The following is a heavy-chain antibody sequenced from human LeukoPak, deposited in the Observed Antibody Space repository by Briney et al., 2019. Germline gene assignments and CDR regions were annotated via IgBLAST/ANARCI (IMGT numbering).Heavy chain of an antibody. V-gene: IGHV3-7*01. CDR2: IKQDGSEK. CDR1: GFTFIDYW. D-gene: IGHD6-13*01. J-gene: IGHJ4*02. Sequence: GGSLRLSCAASGFTFIDYWMAWVRQAPGKGPEWVANIKQDGSEKNYVDSVKGRFTISRDNAENSLYLQMNSLRAEDTAVYYCARDRRYNSWSNDRFDYWGQGTLVTVSS. CDR3: ARDRRYNSWSNDRFDY.